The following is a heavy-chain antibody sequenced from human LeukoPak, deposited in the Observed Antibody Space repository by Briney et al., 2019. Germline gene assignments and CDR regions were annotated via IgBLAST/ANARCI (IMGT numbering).Heavy chain of an antibody. D-gene: IGHD6-13*01. CDR2: IWYDGSNK. CDR1: GFTFSSYG. Sequence: SGGSLRLSCAASGFTFSSYGMHWVRQAPGKGLEWVAVIWYDGSNKYYADSVKGRFTISRDNSKNTLYLQMNSLRAEDTAVYYCAKDGGSSSWHRGWFDPWGQGTLVTVSS. CDR3: AKDGGSSSWHRGWFDP. V-gene: IGHV3-30*02. J-gene: IGHJ5*02.